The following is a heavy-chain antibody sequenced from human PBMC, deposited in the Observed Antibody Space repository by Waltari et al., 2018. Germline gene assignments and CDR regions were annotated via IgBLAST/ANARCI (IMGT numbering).Heavy chain of an antibody. CDR1: GFTFRSSG. D-gene: IGHD1-26*01. J-gene: IGHJ4*02. Sequence: QVQLVESGGGVVRPGRSLRLSCAASGFTFRSSGMPWLRQIPGKGLEGRTLISLDGSYKYYADSVKGRLTIYKDNSRNTLYLQMNSLRPEDTAVYFCAKDHQWEVLLPIYQIDYWGRGTLVTVSS. CDR3: AKDHQWEVLLPIYQIDY. CDR2: ISLDGSYK. V-gene: IGHV3-30*18.